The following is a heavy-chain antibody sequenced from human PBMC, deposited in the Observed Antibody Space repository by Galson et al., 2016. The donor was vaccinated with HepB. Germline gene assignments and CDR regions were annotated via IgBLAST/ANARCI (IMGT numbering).Heavy chain of an antibody. CDR2: ISKNGNT. D-gene: IGHD3-16*01. CDR1: GGSITSEVYF. CDR3: ARSAVIRQGEFFDS. Sequence: TLSLTCSVSGGSITSEVYFWGWIRQHPGKGLEWIGYISKNGNTYYNPSLKSRLTISVDTSKNQFSLSLTSVTAADTAMYYCARSAVIRQGEFFDSWGQGTLVTVSS. V-gene: IGHV4-31*03. J-gene: IGHJ4*02.